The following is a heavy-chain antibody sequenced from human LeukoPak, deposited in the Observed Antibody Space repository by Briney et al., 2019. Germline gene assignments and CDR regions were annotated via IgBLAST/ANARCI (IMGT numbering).Heavy chain of an antibody. CDR1: GFTFSSYS. CDR3: ARDLGSTSCSI. J-gene: IGHJ4*02. CDR2: ISSSSSYI. V-gene: IGHV3-21*01. D-gene: IGHD2-2*01. Sequence: GRSLRLSCAASGFTFSSYSMNWVRQAPGKGLEWVSSISSSSSYIYYADSVKGRFTISRDNAKNSLYLQMNSLRAEDTAVYYCARDLGSTSCSIWGQGTLVTVSS.